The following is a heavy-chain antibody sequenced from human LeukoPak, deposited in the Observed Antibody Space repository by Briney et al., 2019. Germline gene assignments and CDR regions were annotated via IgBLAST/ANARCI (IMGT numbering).Heavy chain of an antibody. V-gene: IGHV1-69*13. Sequence: SVKVSCTASGGTFSSYAISWVRQAPGQGLEWMGGIIPIFGTANYAQKFQGRVTITADESTSTAYMGLSSLRSEDTAVYYCAITAHYYDSSGYYYDGGSFDYWGQGTLVTVSS. CDR3: AITAHYYDSSGYYYDGGSFDY. CDR2: IIPIFGTA. D-gene: IGHD3-22*01. J-gene: IGHJ4*02. CDR1: GGTFSSYA.